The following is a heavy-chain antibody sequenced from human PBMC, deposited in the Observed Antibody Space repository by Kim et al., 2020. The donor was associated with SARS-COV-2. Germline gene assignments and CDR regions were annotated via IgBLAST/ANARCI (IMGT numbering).Heavy chain of an antibody. V-gene: IGHV3-64*01. Sequence: GGSLRLSCTASGFTFSNFAMHWVRQAPGKGLEDVATISSNGASTYYANAVKGRFTSSRDNSKNTLYLQMGSLRAEDMAVYYCARARIRGFFDSSGYYFDYWGQGSLVTVSS. CDR2: ISSNGAST. CDR1: GFTFSNFA. D-gene: IGHD3-22*01. J-gene: IGHJ4*02. CDR3: ARARIRGFFDSSGYYFDY.